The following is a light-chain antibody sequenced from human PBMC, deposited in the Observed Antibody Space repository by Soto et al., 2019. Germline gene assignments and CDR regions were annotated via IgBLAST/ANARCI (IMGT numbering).Light chain of an antibody. CDR3: QQYNNWPYT. CDR2: DAS. Sequence: EIAMTQSPATLSVSPGVRATLSCRAGQSISINLAWYQQKPGQAPRLLIYDASTRATGIPARFSGSGSGTEFTLTISSLQSEDFAVYYWQQYNNWPYTLGQGTKLEIK. V-gene: IGKV3-15*01. CDR1: QSISIN. J-gene: IGKJ2*01.